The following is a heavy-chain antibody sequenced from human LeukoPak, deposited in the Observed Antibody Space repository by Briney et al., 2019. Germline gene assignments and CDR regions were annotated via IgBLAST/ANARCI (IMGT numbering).Heavy chain of an antibody. Sequence: PGGSLRLSCAASGFTLSSYSMNWVRQAPGKGLEWVSYISSSSSTIYYADSVKGRFTISRDNAKNSLYLQMNSLRAEDTAVYYCARGRYFDWLLPNDAFDIWGQGTMVTVSS. D-gene: IGHD3-9*01. CDR1: GFTLSSYS. J-gene: IGHJ3*02. CDR2: ISSSSSTI. CDR3: ARGRYFDWLLPNDAFDI. V-gene: IGHV3-48*01.